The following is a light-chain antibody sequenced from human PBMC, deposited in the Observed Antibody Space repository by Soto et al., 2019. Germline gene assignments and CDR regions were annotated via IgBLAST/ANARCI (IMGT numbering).Light chain of an antibody. J-gene: IGLJ2*01. Sequence: QSALTQPPSASGSPGQSVTISCTGTPSDVGGSNSVSWYQQHPGKAPNLMIYDVNKRPSGVPDRFSGSKSGNTASLTVSGLQAADEAYYFCSSXAXSDVVFGGGTKLTVL. CDR2: DVN. CDR3: SSXAXSDVV. V-gene: IGLV2-8*01. CDR1: PSDVGGSNS.